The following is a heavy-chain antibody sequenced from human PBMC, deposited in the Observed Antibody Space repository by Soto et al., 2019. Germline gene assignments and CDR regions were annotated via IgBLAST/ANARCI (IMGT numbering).Heavy chain of an antibody. J-gene: IGHJ5*02. CDR3: TTDVPLGVVISFFT. CDR1: GFTFSNAW. CDR2: IKSKTDGGTT. V-gene: IGHV3-15*07. Sequence: GGSLRLSCAASGFTFSNAWMNWVRQAPGKGLEWVGRIKSKTDGGTTDYAAPVKGRFTISRDDSKNTLYLQMNSLKTEDTAVYYCTTDVPLGVVISFFTWGQGTLVTVSS. D-gene: IGHD3-3*01.